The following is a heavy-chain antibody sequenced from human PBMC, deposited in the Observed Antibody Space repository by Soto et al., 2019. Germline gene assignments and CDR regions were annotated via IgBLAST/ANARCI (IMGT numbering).Heavy chain of an antibody. CDR2: ISGSGGST. D-gene: IGHD2-15*01. Sequence: GSLRLSCAASGFTFSSYAMSWVRQAPGKGLEWVSAISGSGGSTYYADSVKGRFTISRDNSKNTLYLQMNSLRAEDTAVYYCAKDLLQPLVVPGHYFDYWGQGTLVTVSS. CDR3: AKDLLQPLVVPGHYFDY. CDR1: GFTFSSYA. V-gene: IGHV3-23*01. J-gene: IGHJ4*02.